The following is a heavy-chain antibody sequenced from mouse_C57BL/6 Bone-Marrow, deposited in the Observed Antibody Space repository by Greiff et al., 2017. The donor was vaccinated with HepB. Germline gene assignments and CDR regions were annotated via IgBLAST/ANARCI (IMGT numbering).Heavy chain of an antibody. CDR1: GFSLTSYA. Sequence: QVQLKQSGPGLVAPSQSLSITCTVSGFSLTSYAISWVRQPPGKGLEWLGVIWTGGGTNYNSTLKSRLSISKDNSKSQVFLKMNSLQTDDTARYYWARTSFITTVVAKDWYFDVWGTGTTVTVSS. V-gene: IGHV2-9-1*01. J-gene: IGHJ1*03. CDR2: IWTGGGT. D-gene: IGHD1-1*01. CDR3: ARTSFITTVVAKDWYFDV.